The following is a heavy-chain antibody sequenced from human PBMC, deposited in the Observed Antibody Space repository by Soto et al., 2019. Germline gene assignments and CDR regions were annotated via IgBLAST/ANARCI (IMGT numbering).Heavy chain of an antibody. Sequence: SETLSLTCAVYGGSFSGYYWSWIRQPPGKGLEWIGEINHSGSTNYNPSLKSRVTISVDTSKNQFSLKLSSVTAADAAVYYCARVPMATITPYYYGMDVWGQGTTVTVSS. CDR3: ARVPMATITPYYYGMDV. J-gene: IGHJ6*02. V-gene: IGHV4-34*01. CDR1: GGSFSGYY. CDR2: INHSGST. D-gene: IGHD5-12*01.